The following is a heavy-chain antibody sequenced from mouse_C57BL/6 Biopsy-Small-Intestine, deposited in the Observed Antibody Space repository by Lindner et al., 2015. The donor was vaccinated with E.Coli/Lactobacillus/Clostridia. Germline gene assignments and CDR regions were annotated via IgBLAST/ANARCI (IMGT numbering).Heavy chain of an antibody. CDR1: GFNIKDYY. V-gene: IGHV1-66*01. CDR2: IYPGSGNT. Sequence: VQLQESGAELVKPGASVKLSCTASGFNIKDYYMHWVKQRPGQGLEWIGWIYPGSGNTKYNEKFKGKATLTADTSSSTAYMQLSSLTSEDSAVYYCARATTVVEGFAYWGQGTLVTVSA. D-gene: IGHD1-1*01. J-gene: IGHJ3*01. CDR3: ARATTVVEGFAY.